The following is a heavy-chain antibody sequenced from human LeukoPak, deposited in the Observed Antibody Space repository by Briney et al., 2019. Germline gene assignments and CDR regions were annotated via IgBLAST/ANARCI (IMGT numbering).Heavy chain of an antibody. CDR3: AKDKWWFGEYDAFDI. Sequence: PGGSLRLSCAASGFTFSTFAMIWVRQPPGKGLEWVSSIFPSGGEIHYADSVKGRFTISRDNSKNTLYLQMNSLRAEDTAVYYCAKDKWWFGEYDAFDIWGQGTMVTVSS. CDR1: GFTFSTFA. J-gene: IGHJ3*02. D-gene: IGHD3-10*01. V-gene: IGHV3-23*01. CDR2: IFPSGGEI.